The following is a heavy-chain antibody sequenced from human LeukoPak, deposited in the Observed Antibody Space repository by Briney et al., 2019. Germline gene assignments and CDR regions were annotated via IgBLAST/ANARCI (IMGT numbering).Heavy chain of an antibody. CDR3: ARVGAGEYYYYYMDV. Sequence: PSETLSLTCTVSGVSISSHYWSRIRQPPGKGLEWIGYIYYSGSTNYNPSLKSRVTISVDTSKNQFSLKLSSVTAADTAVYYCARVGAGEYYYYYMDVWGKGTTVTVSS. J-gene: IGHJ6*03. D-gene: IGHD3-10*01. V-gene: IGHV4-59*11. CDR2: IYYSGST. CDR1: GVSISSHY.